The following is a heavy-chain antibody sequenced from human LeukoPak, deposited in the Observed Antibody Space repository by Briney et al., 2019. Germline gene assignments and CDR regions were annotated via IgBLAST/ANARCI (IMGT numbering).Heavy chain of an antibody. CDR1: GGSFSGYY. J-gene: IGHJ4*02. Sequence: PSETLSLTCAVYGGSFSGYYWSWIRQPPGKGLEWIGEINHSGSTNYNPSLKSRVTISVDTSKNQFSLKLSSVTAADTAVYYCARIRVLGPFDYWGQGTLVTVSS. CDR2: INHSGST. D-gene: IGHD3-10*01. CDR3: ARIRVLGPFDY. V-gene: IGHV4-34*01.